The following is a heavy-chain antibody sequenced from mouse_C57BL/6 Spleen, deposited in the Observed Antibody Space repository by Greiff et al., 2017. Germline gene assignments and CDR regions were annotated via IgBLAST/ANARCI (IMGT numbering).Heavy chain of an antibody. CDR2: IYPSDSDT. J-gene: IGHJ4*01. CDR1: GYTFTSYW. V-gene: IGHV1-61*01. CDR3: ASDSEYVGYAMDY. Sequence: VQLQQSGAELVRPGSSVKLSCKASGYTFTSYWMDWVKQRPGQGLEWIGNIYPSDSDTHYNEKFKDKATLTVDKSSSTAYMQLSSLTSEDSAVYYCASDSEYVGYAMDYWGQGTSVTVSS. D-gene: IGHD5-1*01.